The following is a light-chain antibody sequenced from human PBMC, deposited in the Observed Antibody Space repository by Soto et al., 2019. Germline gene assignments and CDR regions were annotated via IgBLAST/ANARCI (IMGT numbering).Light chain of an antibody. CDR2: AAS. Sequence: IQSPPSPSSLSAFVGERVLITCRASQSITTYVNWYQHQPGKAPKLLIYAASKLQDGVPSRFSASGRGTDFTLTTSGLQAEDSAVYYCQQSYNMPYTFGQGSKVDIK. CDR3: QQSYNMPYT. CDR1: QSITTY. J-gene: IGKJ2*01. V-gene: IGKV1-39*01.